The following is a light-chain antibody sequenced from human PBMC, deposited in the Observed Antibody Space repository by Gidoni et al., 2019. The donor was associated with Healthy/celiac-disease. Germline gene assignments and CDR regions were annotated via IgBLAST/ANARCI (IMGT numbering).Light chain of an antibody. Sequence: EIVMTQSPATLSVSPGERATPTCRASQSVSSNLAWYQQKPGQAPRLLIYGASTRATGIPARFSGRGSGTEFTLTIGSRHSEDFAVYYCQQYNNWPSWTFXQXTKVEIK. CDR1: QSVSSN. CDR2: GAS. CDR3: QQYNNWPSWT. J-gene: IGKJ1*01. V-gene: IGKV3-15*01.